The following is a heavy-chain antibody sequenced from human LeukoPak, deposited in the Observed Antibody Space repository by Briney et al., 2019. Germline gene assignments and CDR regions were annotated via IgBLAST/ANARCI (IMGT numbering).Heavy chain of an antibody. D-gene: IGHD3-10*01. CDR2: IWYDGSNK. Sequence: GALRLSCVASGFTLSSYEMNWVRQAPGKGLEWVAVIWYDGSNKYYADSVKGRFTISRDNSKNTLYLQMNSLRAEDTAVYYCARDPSGSGSYSDYWGQGTLVTVSS. J-gene: IGHJ4*02. CDR1: GFTLSSYE. CDR3: ARDPSGSGSYSDY. V-gene: IGHV3-33*08.